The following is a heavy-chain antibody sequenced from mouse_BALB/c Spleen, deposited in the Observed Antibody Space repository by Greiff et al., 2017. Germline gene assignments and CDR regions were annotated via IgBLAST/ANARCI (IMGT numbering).Heavy chain of an antibody. CDR1: GFTFSSYA. J-gene: IGHJ4*01. Sequence: DVMLVESGGGLVKPGGSLKLSCAASGFTFSSYAMSWVRQTPEKRLEWVASISSGGSTYYPDTVKGRFTISRDNAKNTLYLQMSSLKSEDTAMYYCARHGGNFRYYAMDYWGQGTSVTVSS. CDR3: ARHGGNFRYYAMDY. CDR2: ISSGGST. D-gene: IGHD2-1*01. V-gene: IGHV5-6-5*01.